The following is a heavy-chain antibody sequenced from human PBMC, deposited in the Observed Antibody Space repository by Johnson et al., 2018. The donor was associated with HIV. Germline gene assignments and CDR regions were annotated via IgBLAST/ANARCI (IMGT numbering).Heavy chain of an antibody. CDR1: GFTFSSYA. Sequence: VQLVESRGVLVQPGGSLRLSCAASGFTFSSYAMSWVRQAPGKGLEWVSAISGSGGSTYYADSVKGRFPTSRQNSKNTLYLQMNSLRAEDTAVYYCARDRGGGTEAGAFDIWGQGTMVTVSS. CDR3: ARDRGGGTEAGAFDI. D-gene: IGHD2-15*01. J-gene: IGHJ3*02. CDR2: ISGSGGST. V-gene: IGHV3-23*04.